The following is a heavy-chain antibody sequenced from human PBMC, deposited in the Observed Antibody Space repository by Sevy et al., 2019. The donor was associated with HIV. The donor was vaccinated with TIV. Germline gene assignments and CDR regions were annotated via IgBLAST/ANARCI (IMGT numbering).Heavy chain of an antibody. D-gene: IGHD4-17*01. CDR3: ATQQAPTVTNGGAFDI. Sequence: GGSLRLSCAASGFSISTYAMNWVRQAPGKGLEWVSAISGRGGSTYYADSVKGRFTISRDNSKNTLYLQMNSLRAEDTAVYYCATQQAPTVTNGGAFDIWGQGTMVTVSS. J-gene: IGHJ3*02. CDR1: GFSISTYA. V-gene: IGHV3-23*01. CDR2: ISGRGGST.